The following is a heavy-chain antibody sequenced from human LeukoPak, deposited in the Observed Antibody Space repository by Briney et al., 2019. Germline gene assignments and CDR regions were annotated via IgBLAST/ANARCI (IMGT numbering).Heavy chain of an antibody. Sequence: SVKVSCKPSGGTFSTYAISWVRQAPGQGLEWMGGIIPIFGTANYAQKFQGRVTITADESTSTAYMELSSLRSEDTAVYYCARDPGLYCSGGSCYSPWGQGTLVTVSS. J-gene: IGHJ5*02. V-gene: IGHV1-69*13. D-gene: IGHD2-15*01. CDR2: IIPIFGTA. CDR3: ARDPGLYCSGGSCYSP. CDR1: GGTFSTYA.